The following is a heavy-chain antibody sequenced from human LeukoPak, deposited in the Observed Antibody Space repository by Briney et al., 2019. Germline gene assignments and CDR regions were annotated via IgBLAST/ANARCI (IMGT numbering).Heavy chain of an antibody. CDR3: AREAIAGYDYSY. J-gene: IGHJ4*02. V-gene: IGHV3-23*01. Sequence: PGGSLRLSCAASGFTLSTYAMTWVRQAPGKGLDWVSTISGSGASTSYADPVKGRFIVSRENSRNTLCLQINTLRAEDTAVCYCAREAIAGYDYSYGGQEPLVTVS. CDR1: GFTLSTYA. D-gene: IGHD5-12*01. CDR2: ISGSGAST.